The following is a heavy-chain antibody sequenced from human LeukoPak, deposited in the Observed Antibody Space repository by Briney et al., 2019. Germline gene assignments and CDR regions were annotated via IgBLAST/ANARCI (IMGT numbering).Heavy chain of an antibody. Sequence: PSETLSLTCAVYGGSFSGYYWSWIRQPPGKGLEWIGEINHSGSTNYNPSLKSRVTISVDTSKNQFSLKLSSVTAADTAVYYCARGKSRGYSYGYIVSHVFDYWGQGTLVTVSS. CDR3: ARGKSRGYSYGYIVSHVFDY. D-gene: IGHD5-18*01. J-gene: IGHJ4*02. V-gene: IGHV4-34*01. CDR2: INHSGST. CDR1: GGSFSGYY.